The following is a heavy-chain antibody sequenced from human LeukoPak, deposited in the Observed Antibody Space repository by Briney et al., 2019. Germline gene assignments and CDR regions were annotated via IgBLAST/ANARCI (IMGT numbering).Heavy chain of an antibody. Sequence: GGSLRPSCAASGFTFSSHALSWVRQAPGKGLEWVSSLSGSGYNTYYADSVKGRFTISRDNSKNTVYLQMNSLRAEDTAVYYCAKDPYGIRYFDYWGQGTLVTVSS. V-gene: IGHV3-23*01. CDR2: LSGSGYNT. D-gene: IGHD3-9*01. CDR3: AKDPYGIRYFDY. CDR1: GFTFSSHA. J-gene: IGHJ4*02.